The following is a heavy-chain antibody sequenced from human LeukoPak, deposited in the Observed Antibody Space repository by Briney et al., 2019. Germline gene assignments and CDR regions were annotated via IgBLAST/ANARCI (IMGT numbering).Heavy chain of an antibody. CDR3: ARDLYDSSGYLDY. CDR2: INPNSGGT. CDR1: GYTFTSYG. J-gene: IGHJ4*02. D-gene: IGHD3-22*01. V-gene: IGHV1-18*01. Sequence: ASVKVSCKASGYTFTSYGISWVRQAPGQGLEWMGWINPNSGGTNYAQKLQGRVTMTTDTSTSTAYMELRSLRSGDTAVYYCARDLYDSSGYLDYWGQGTLVTVSS.